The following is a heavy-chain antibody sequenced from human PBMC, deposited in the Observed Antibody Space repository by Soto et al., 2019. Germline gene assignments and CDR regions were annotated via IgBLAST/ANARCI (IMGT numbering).Heavy chain of an antibody. CDR3: TNYYDSSGYYYTASDDAFDI. D-gene: IGHD3-22*01. CDR2: IRSKANSYAT. CDR1: GFTFSGSA. V-gene: IGHV3-73*01. Sequence: GGSLRLSCAASGFTFSGSAMHWVRQASGKGLEWVGRIRSKANSYATAYAASVKGRFTISRDDSKNTAYLQMNSLKTEDTAVYYCTNYYDSSGYYYTASDDAFDIWGQGTMVTVSS. J-gene: IGHJ3*02.